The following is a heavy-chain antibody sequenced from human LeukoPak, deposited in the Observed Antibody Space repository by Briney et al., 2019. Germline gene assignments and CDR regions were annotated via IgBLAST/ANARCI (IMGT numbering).Heavy chain of an antibody. J-gene: IGHJ4*02. CDR3: ARERHGYSYGPIDY. CDR1: GFSFSTTW. V-gene: IGHV3-74*01. CDR2: IQGDGSGI. D-gene: IGHD5-18*01. Sequence: GGSLRLSCAASGFSFSTTWMHWVRQVPGKGLVRVSRIQGDGSGIIYADSVKGRFTISRDNAKNTLYLQMNSLSDEDTAVYYCARERHGYSYGPIDYWGQGTLVTVSS.